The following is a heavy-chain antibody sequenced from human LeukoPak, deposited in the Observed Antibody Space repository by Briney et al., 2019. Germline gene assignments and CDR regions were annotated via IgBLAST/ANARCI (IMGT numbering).Heavy chain of an antibody. V-gene: IGHV1-2*02. CDR2: INPNSGGT. D-gene: IGHD3-9*01. CDR3: ARNDILTADVY. CDR1: GYTFTVYY. J-gene: IGHJ4*02. Sequence: ASVTVSFTASGYTFTVYYMHWVRQAPGQGGEGMGWINPNSGGTNYTQRFQGRGTMTRDTTITTAYMELGRLTSDDTAVYYCARNDILTADVYWGQGTLVTVSS.